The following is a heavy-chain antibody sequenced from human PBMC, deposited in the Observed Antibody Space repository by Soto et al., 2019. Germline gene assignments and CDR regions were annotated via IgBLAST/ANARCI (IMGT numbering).Heavy chain of an antibody. Sequence: PGGSLRLSCAASGVTFSSYAMSWVRQAPGKGLEWVSAISGSGGSTYYADSVKGRFTISRDNSKNTLYLQMNSLRAEDTAVYYCARTEQGIAAAGPSDFDYWGQGTLVTVSS. CDR2: ISGSGGST. J-gene: IGHJ4*02. D-gene: IGHD6-13*01. V-gene: IGHV3-23*01. CDR1: GVTFSSYA. CDR3: ARTEQGIAAAGPSDFDY.